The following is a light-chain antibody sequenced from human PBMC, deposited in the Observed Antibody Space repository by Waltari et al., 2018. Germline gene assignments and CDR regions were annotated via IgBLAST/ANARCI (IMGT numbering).Light chain of an antibody. V-gene: IGKV1-39*01. CDR1: QSISSY. J-gene: IGKJ5*01. Sequence: DIQMTQSPSSLSASVGDRVTITCRASQSISSYLNWYQQKPGKAPKLLIYAASSLQGGVPSRFSGRGSGTDFTLSISSLQAEDFATYYCQQSYSTLITFRQGTRLEIK. CDR2: AAS. CDR3: QQSYSTLIT.